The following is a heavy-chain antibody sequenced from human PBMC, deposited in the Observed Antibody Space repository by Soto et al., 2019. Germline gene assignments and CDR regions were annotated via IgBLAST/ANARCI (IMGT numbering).Heavy chain of an antibody. V-gene: IGHV4-4*07. J-gene: IGHJ5*01. CDR2: ICSSGNI. D-gene: IGHD3-22*01. CDR3: AKGSTTIVSSGINWFDS. Sequence: SETLSLTCTVSGASISDYSWSWIRQPAGKGLEWMGRICSSGNIHYNPSFRSRFTMSIDTSRDQFSLRLTSVTAADTAIYYCAKGSTTIVSSGINWFDSWGQGTLVTVSS. CDR1: GASISDYS.